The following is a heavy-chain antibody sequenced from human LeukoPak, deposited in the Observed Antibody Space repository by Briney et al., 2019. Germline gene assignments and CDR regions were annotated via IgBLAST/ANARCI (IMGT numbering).Heavy chain of an antibody. CDR1: GGSISSGGYY. J-gene: IGHJ4*02. D-gene: IGHD3-3*01. CDR3: ARASSALTIFGEIDY. V-gene: IGHV4-31*03. CDR2: IYYSGST. Sequence: PSETLSLICTVSGGSISSGGYYWSWLRQHPGKGLEWFGYIYYSGSTYYNPSLKSRVTISVDTSKNQFSLKLSSVTAADTAVYYCARASSALTIFGEIDYWGQGTLVTVSS.